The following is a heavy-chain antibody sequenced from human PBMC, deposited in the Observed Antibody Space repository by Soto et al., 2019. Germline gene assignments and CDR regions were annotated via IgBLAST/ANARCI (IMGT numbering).Heavy chain of an antibody. J-gene: IGHJ6*02. CDR3: AASCVACGGFNYYGMDV. V-gene: IGHV4-31*03. CDR1: GGSISSGGYY. D-gene: IGHD2-21*01. Sequence: QVQLQESGPGLVKPSQTLSLTCTVSGGSISSGGYYWYWIRQHPGKGLEWIGYIDYSGTTYYNPSLKRRVTISVNPTKNQFSLKLSSVTAADTAVYYCAASCVACGGFNYYGMDVWGQGTTVTVSS. CDR2: IDYSGTT.